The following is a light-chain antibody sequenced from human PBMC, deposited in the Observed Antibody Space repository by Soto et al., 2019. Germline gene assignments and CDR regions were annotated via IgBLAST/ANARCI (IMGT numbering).Light chain of an antibody. CDR1: QSVSSTN. Sequence: EIVLTQSPGTLSLSPGERATLSCRASQSVSSTNLAWYQQRPGQAPRVVIYGASTRATGIPERFSGSGSRTDFTLTISRLEHEDFPVYYWQHYGRAPFTFGPGTKVDIK. J-gene: IGKJ3*01. V-gene: IGKV3-20*01. CDR2: GAS. CDR3: QHYGRAPFT.